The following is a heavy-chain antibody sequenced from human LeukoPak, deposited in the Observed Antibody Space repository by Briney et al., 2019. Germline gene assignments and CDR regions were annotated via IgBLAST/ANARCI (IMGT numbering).Heavy chain of an antibody. V-gene: IGHV4-34*01. J-gene: IGHJ4*02. Sequence: PSETLSLTCAVYGGSFSGYYWSWIRQPPGKGLEWIGEINHSGSTNYNPSLKSRVTISVDTSKNQFSLKLSSVTAADTAVYYCARGPRGVLWFGTLDYWGQGTLVTVSS. CDR3: ARGPRGVLWFGTLDY. CDR2: INHSGST. CDR1: GGSFSGYY. D-gene: IGHD3-10*01.